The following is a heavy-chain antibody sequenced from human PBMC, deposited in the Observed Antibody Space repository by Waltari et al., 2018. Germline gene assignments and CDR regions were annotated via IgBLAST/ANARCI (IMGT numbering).Heavy chain of an antibody. D-gene: IGHD6-6*01. Sequence: EVQLVESGGGLVKPGGSLRLSCAASGFTFSSYSMNWVRQAPGKGLEWVSSISSSSSYISYADSVKGRFTISRDNAKNSLYLQMNSLRAEDTAVYYCARGGTSSSGFDYWGQGTLVTVSS. J-gene: IGHJ4*02. CDR2: ISSSSSYI. CDR1: GFTFSSYS. V-gene: IGHV3-21*01. CDR3: ARGGTSSSGFDY.